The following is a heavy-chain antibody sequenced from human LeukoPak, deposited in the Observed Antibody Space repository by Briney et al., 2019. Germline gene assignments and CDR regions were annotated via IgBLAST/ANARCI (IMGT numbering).Heavy chain of an antibody. CDR3: ARTQTYSSGWFDFDY. J-gene: IGHJ4*02. V-gene: IGHV3-7*01. Sequence: GGSLRLSCAASGFTFSSYWMSWVRQAPGKGLEWVANIKQDGSEKYYVDSVKGRFTISRDNAKNSLYLQMNSLRAEDTAVYYCARTQTYSSGWFDFDYWGQGTLVTVSS. CDR2: IKQDGSEK. D-gene: IGHD6-19*01. CDR1: GFTFSSYW.